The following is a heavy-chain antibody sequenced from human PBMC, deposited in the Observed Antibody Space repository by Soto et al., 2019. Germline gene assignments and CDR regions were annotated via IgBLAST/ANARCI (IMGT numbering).Heavy chain of an antibody. CDR1: GFTFSSYA. Sequence: PGGSLRLSCAASGFTFSSYAVSWVRQAPGKGLEWVSAISGSGGSTYYADSVKGRFTISRDNSKNTLYLQMNSLRAEDTAVYYCAKVPFPIFKYYFDYWGQGTLVTVSS. V-gene: IGHV3-23*01. CDR3: AKVPFPIFKYYFDY. J-gene: IGHJ4*02. CDR2: ISGSGGST. D-gene: IGHD3-3*01.